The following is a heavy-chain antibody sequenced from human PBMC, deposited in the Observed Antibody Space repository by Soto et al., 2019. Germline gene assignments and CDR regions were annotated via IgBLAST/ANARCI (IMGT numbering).Heavy chain of an antibody. CDR1: GYSFTSYW. CDR3: ARGVWFGELSDAFDI. CDR2: IYPGDSDT. V-gene: IGHV5-51*01. D-gene: IGHD3-10*01. J-gene: IGHJ3*02. Sequence: GESLKISCKGSGYSFTSYWIGWVRQMPVKGLEWMGIIYPGDSDTRYSPSFQGQVTISADKSISTAYLQWSSLKASDTAMYYCARGVWFGELSDAFDIWGQRTMVTVSS.